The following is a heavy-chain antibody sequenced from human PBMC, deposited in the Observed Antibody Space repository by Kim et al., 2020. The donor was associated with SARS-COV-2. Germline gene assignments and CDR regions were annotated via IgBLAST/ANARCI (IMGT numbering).Heavy chain of an antibody. J-gene: IGHJ6*03. CDR1: GGSFSGYY. CDR2: INHSGST. CDR3: ARSIAAAGTDGGYYYMDV. D-gene: IGHD6-13*01. V-gene: IGHV4-34*01. Sequence: SETLSLTCAVYGGSFSGYYWSWIRQPPGKGLEWIGEINHSGSTNYNPSLKSRVTISVDTSKNQFSLKLSSVTAADTAVYYCARSIAAAGTDGGYYYMDV.